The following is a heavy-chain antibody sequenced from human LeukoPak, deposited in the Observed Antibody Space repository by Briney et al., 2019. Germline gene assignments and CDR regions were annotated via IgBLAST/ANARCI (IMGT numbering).Heavy chain of an antibody. CDR1: GYSFSSYR. CDR3: ARDLAVAGTVFFDD. Sequence: GESLKISCKGSGYSFSSYRIGWVRQMPGKGLEWMGIIYPDDSATRYSPSFQGQVTISADKSISTAYLQWSSLKASDTAMYYCARDLAVAGTVFFDDWGQGTLVTVSS. CDR2: IYPDDSAT. J-gene: IGHJ4*02. D-gene: IGHD6-19*01. V-gene: IGHV5-51*01.